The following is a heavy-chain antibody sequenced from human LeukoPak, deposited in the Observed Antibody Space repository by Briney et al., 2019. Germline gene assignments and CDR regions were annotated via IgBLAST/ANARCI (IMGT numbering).Heavy chain of an antibody. CDR2: ISYDGSNK. Sequence: QPGGSLRLSCAASGFTFSSYAMHWVRQAPGKGLEWVAVISYDGSNKYYADSVKGRFTISRDNAKNSLYLQMNSLRAEDTAVYYCAYSGYDYDYWGQGTLVTVSS. V-gene: IGHV3-30-3*01. D-gene: IGHD5-12*01. CDR1: GFTFSSYA. J-gene: IGHJ4*02. CDR3: AYSGYDYDY.